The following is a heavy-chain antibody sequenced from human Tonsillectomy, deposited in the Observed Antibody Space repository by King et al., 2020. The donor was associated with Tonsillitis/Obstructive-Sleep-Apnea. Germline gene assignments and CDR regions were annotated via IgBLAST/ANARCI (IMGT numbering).Heavy chain of an antibody. CDR2: IYYSGST. CDR3: ASHTSSWSHFDI. CDR1: GGSISSYY. D-gene: IGHD6-13*01. Sequence: VQLQESGPGLVKPSETLSLTCTVSGGSISSYYWSWIRQPPGKGLEWIGYIYYSGSTNYNPSLKSRVTISVDTSKNQFSLKLSSVTAADTAVYYCASHTSSWSHFDIWGQGTMVTVSS. V-gene: IGHV4-59*08. J-gene: IGHJ3*02.